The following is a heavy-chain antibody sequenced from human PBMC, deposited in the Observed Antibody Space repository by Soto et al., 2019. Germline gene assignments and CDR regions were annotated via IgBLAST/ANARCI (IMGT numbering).Heavy chain of an antibody. V-gene: IGHV3-48*01. D-gene: IGHD1-26*01. J-gene: IGHJ5*02. CDR3: ARMGVGPWFDP. Sequence: PGGSLRLSCEASGFTFSSYSMNWVRQAPGKGLEWVSYISSYSSTIYYADSVKGRFTISRDNAKNSLYLQMNSLRAEDTAVYYCARMGVGPWFDPWGQGILVTVS. CDR2: ISSYSSTI. CDR1: GFTFSSYS.